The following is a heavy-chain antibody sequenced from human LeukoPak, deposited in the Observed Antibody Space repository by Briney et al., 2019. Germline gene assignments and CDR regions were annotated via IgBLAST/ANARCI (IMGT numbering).Heavy chain of an antibody. CDR3: AKDRDYVWGSYRRGTDY. V-gene: IGHV3-23*01. J-gene: IGHJ4*02. CDR2: ICGSGGST. D-gene: IGHD3-16*02. Sequence: GGSLRLSCADSGFTFSSYAMSWVREAPGKGLEWVSAICGSGGSTYYADSVKGRFTISRDNSKNTLYLQMNSLRAEDTAVYCCAKDRDYVWGSYRRGTDYWGQGTLVTVSS. CDR1: GFTFSSYA.